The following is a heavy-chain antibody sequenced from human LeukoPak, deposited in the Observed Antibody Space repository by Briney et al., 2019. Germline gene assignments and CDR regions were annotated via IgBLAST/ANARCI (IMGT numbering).Heavy chain of an antibody. J-gene: IGHJ5*02. CDR1: GYTFTSYG. D-gene: IGHD5-12*01. CDR3: ARVGDDIVAGGSWFDP. Sequence: SVKVSCKASGYTFTSYGISWVRQAPGQGLEWMGGIIPIFGSANYAQNFQGRVTITADESTTTAYMELSSLRSEDTAVYYCARVGDDIVAGGSWFDPWGQGTLVTVSS. V-gene: IGHV1-69*13. CDR2: IIPIFGSA.